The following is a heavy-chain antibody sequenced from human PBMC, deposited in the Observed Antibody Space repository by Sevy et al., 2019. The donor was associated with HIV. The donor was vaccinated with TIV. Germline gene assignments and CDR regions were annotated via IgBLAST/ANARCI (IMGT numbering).Heavy chain of an antibody. Sequence: GGSLRLSCAVSGFSFDSYGMTWVRQAPGKGLEWVSGISGSGSRTYYADSVKGRFIISRDNSKNTLDLQMNSLRSEDKGLYYCGKGGGGHYDPDEIGYYFYYYNMDVWGKGTTVTVSS. D-gene: IGHD3-22*01. CDR2: ISGSGSRT. J-gene: IGHJ6*03. V-gene: IGHV3-23*01. CDR3: GKGGGGHYDPDEIGYYFYYYNMDV. CDR1: GFSFDSYG.